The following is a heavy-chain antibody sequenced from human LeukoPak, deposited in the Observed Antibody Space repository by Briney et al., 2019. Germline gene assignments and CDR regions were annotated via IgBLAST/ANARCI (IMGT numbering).Heavy chain of an antibody. Sequence: PSETLSLTCTVSGGSISSYYWSWIRQPPGKGLEWIGYIYYSGSTNCNPSLKSRVTISVDTSKNQFSLKLSSVTAADTAVYYCARSYSGSYLNWFDPWGQGTLVTVSS. CDR1: GGSISSYY. V-gene: IGHV4-59*01. CDR3: ARSYSGSYLNWFDP. J-gene: IGHJ5*02. CDR2: IYYSGST. D-gene: IGHD1-26*01.